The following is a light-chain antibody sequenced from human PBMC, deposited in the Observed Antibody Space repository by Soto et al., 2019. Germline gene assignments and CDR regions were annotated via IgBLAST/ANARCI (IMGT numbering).Light chain of an antibody. CDR1: QSVSSF. CDR2: DAS. V-gene: IGKV3-11*01. Sequence: EIVLTQSPGTLSLSPGERATLSCRASQSVSSFLVWYQQKPGQAPRLLIYDASNRATGIPARFSGSGSGTDFTLTISSLEPEDFAVYYCQQRNNWPPLTFGQGTRLEIK. CDR3: QQRNNWPPLT. J-gene: IGKJ5*01.